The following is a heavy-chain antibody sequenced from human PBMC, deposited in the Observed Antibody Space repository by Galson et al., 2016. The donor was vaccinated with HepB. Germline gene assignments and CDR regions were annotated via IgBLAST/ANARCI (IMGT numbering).Heavy chain of an antibody. CDR1: GFTFSNSA. Sequence: SLRLSCAASGFTFSNSAMHWVRQAPGKGLEHVSAISSNGRNTYYADSAKGRFTISRDNSRKTLYVQMSSLRAEDTAVYYCVKEGQWLVLGYYYEMDVWGPGTTVTVSS. CDR3: VKEGQWLVLGYYYEMDV. CDR2: ISSNGRNT. D-gene: IGHD6-19*01. J-gene: IGHJ6*02. V-gene: IGHV3-64*03.